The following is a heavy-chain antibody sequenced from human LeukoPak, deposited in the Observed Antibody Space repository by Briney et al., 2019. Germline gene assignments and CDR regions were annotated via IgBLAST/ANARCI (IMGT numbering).Heavy chain of an antibody. J-gene: IGHJ4*02. V-gene: IGHV4-34*01. CDR2: INHSGST. CDR3: ATEMSQGFGY. D-gene: IGHD5-24*01. Sequence: SEILSLTCAVYGGSFSGYYWSWIRQPPGKGLEWIGEINHSGSTNYNPSLKSRVTISVDTSKNQFSLKLSSVTAADTAVYYCATEMSQGFGYWGQGTLVTVSS. CDR1: GGSFSGYY.